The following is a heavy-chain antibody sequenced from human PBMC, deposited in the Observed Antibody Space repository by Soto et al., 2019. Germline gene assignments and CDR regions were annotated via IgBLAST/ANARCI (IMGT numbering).Heavy chain of an antibody. J-gene: IGHJ6*03. CDR1: GFTFSNYA. V-gene: IGHV3-23*01. CDR3: AREFYYYYTDV. CDR2: ISGGGGST. Sequence: EVQLLESGGGLVQPGGSLRLSCAASGFTFSNYAMRWVRQAPGKGLEWVSGISGGGGSTHYADSVKGRFTISRDNSKNTLYLQMNSLRAEDTAVYYCAREFYYYYTDVWGKGTTVTVSS.